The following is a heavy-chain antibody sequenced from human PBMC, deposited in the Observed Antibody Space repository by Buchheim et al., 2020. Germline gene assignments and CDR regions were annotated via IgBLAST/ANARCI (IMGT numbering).Heavy chain of an antibody. V-gene: IGHV3-33*01. CDR2: IWYDGSNK. J-gene: IGHJ4*02. CDR3: VTKMSYGDYGLEVY. CDR1: GFTFSSYD. Sequence: QVQLVESGGGVVQPGRSLRLSCAASGFTFSSYDMHWVRQAPGKGLEWVAVIWYDGSNKYYADSVKGRFTISRDNSKNTLYLQMNSLRAEDTAVYYCVTKMSYGDYGLEVYWGQGTL. D-gene: IGHD4-17*01.